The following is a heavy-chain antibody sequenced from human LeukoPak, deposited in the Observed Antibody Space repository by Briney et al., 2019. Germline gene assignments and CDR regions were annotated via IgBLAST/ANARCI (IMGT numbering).Heavy chain of an antibody. V-gene: IGHV1-2*02. CDR1: GYNFTVYY. Sequence: ASVKVSCKASGYNFTVYYIHWVRQAPGEGLEWMVWINPNSGGTNYEQKFLGRVTMTRDTSISTAYMELSWLRSDDTAVYYCATLYGDYVASDYWGQGTLVTVSS. CDR3: ATLYGDYVASDY. CDR2: INPNSGGT. D-gene: IGHD4-17*01. J-gene: IGHJ4*02.